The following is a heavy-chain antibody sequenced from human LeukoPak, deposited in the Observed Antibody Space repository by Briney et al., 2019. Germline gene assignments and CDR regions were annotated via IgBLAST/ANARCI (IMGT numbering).Heavy chain of an antibody. CDR2: IYTSGST. CDR3: ARGGSGSYRVDY. D-gene: IGHD1-26*01. V-gene: IGHV4-4*07. J-gene: IGHJ4*02. CDR1: GGSISSYY. Sequence: SETLSLTCTVSGGSISSYYWSWIRQPAGKGLEWIGRIYTSGSTNFNPSLKSRVTMSVDTSKNQFSLELRSVTAADTAVYYCARGGSGSYRVDYWGQGTLVTVSS.